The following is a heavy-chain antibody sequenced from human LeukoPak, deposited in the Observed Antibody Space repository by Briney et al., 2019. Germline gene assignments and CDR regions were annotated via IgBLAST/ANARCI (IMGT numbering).Heavy chain of an antibody. CDR2: INAANGNT. Sequence: ASVKVSCKASGYTFTTYAMHWVRQAPGQRLEWMGWINAANGNTKLSQKFRDRITIIRDKSANTAYMELSSLRSEDTAVYYCARDRIGYEYYNGMDVWGQGTTVTVSS. V-gene: IGHV1-3*01. CDR3: ARDRIGYEYYNGMDV. J-gene: IGHJ6*02. D-gene: IGHD2/OR15-2a*01. CDR1: GYTFTTYA.